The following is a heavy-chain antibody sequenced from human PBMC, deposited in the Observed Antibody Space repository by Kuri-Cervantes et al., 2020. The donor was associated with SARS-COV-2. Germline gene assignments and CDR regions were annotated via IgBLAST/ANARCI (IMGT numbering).Heavy chain of an antibody. Sequence: GESLKISCPTSGFIFSDYGMHWVRQAPGKGLEWVAVIWSDGSNKYYADSVKGRFTISRDNSKNTLYLQMNNLRPEDTAIYFCSRGGYRYDKPGVCFDYWGQGTLVTVSS. CDR1: GFIFSDYG. J-gene: IGHJ4*02. D-gene: IGHD5-18*01. CDR3: SRGGYRYDKPGVCFDY. V-gene: IGHV3-33*01. CDR2: IWSDGSNK.